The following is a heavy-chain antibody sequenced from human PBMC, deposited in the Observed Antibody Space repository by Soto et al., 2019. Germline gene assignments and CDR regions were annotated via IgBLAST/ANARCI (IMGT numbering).Heavy chain of an antibody. CDR1: GFTFSSYW. CDR3: ARDDDFWSGSAFDI. CDR2: IKQDGSEK. Sequence: EVQLVESGGGLVQPGGSLRLSCEASGFTFSSYWMSGVRQAPGKGLEWVANIKQDGSEKYYVDSVKGRFTISRDNAKNSLYLQMNSLRAEDTAVYYCARDDDFWSGSAFDIWGQGTMVTVSS. V-gene: IGHV3-7*05. D-gene: IGHD3-3*01. J-gene: IGHJ3*02.